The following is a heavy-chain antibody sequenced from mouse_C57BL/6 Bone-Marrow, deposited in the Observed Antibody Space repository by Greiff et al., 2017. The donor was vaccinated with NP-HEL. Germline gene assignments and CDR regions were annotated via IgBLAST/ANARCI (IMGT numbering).Heavy chain of an antibody. Sequence: EVMLVESGGGLVKPGGSLKLSCAASGFTFSSYAMSWVRQTPEKRLEWVATISDGGSYTYYPDNVKGRFTISRDNAKNNLYLQMSHLKSEDTAMYYCARIDTRAFDVWGTGTTVTVSS. D-gene: IGHD3-1*01. CDR2: ISDGGSYT. CDR3: ARIDTRAFDV. J-gene: IGHJ1*03. V-gene: IGHV5-4*03. CDR1: GFTFSSYA.